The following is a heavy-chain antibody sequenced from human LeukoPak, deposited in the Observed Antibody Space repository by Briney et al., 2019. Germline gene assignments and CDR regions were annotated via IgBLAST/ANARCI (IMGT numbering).Heavy chain of an antibody. CDR1: GYTFTGYY. D-gene: IGHD3-3*01. CDR3: ARSYYDFWSGYSSFDP. V-gene: IGHV1-2*02. J-gene: IGHJ5*02. Sequence: ASVKVSCKASGYTFTGYYMHWMRQAPGQGLEWMGWINPNSGGTNYAQKFQGRVTMTRDTSISTAYMELSRLRSDDTAVYYCARSYYDFWSGYSSFDPWGQGTLVTVSS. CDR2: INPNSGGT.